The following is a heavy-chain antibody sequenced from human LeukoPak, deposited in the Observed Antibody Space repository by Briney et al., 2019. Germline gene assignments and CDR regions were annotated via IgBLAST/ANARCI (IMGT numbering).Heavy chain of an antibody. CDR1: GGSISSYY. Sequence: ASETLSLTCTVSGGSISSYYWSWIRQPPGKGLERIGYIYYSGSTNYNPSLKSRVTISVDTSKNQFSLKLSSVTAADTAVYYCARGLIAAAADDFDYWGQGALVTVSS. D-gene: IGHD6-13*01. CDR2: IYYSGST. CDR3: ARGLIAAAADDFDY. J-gene: IGHJ4*02. V-gene: IGHV4-59*01.